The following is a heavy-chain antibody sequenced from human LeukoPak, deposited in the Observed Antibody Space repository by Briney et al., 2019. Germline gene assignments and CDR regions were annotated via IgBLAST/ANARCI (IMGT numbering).Heavy chain of an antibody. V-gene: IGHV4-59*01. CDR2: IYYSGST. CDR1: GGSISNYY. CDR3: ARDHYYDSSGYTFRH. J-gene: IGHJ1*01. Sequence: PSETLSLTCTVSGGSISNYYWSWIRQPPGKGLEWIGYIYYSGSTSYNPSLKSRVTMSVDTSKNQFSLKLSSVTAADTAMYYCARDHYYDSSGYTFRHWGQGTLVTVSS. D-gene: IGHD3-22*01.